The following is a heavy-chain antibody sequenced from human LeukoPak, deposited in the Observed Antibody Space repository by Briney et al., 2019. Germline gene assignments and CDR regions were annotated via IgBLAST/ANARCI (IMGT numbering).Heavy chain of an antibody. D-gene: IGHD2-2*02. CDR2: MNPNSGNT. Sequence: ASVKVSCKASGYTFSSFDINWLRQATGQGPEWIGRMNPNSGNTGYTQKFQGRVTMTRDTSITTAYMELSSLTSEDTAMYFCARGTPDCTSASCYNYWGQGTLVTVSS. V-gene: IGHV1-8*01. CDR1: GYTFSSFD. J-gene: IGHJ4*02. CDR3: ARGTPDCTSASCYNY.